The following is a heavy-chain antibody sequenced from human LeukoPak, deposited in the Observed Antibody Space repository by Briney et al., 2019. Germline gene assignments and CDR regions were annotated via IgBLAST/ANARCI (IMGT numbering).Heavy chain of an antibody. Sequence: GGSLRPSCAASGFTFSTYAMSWVRQAPGKGLEWVSSISGSSGSTYYADSVKGRFTISRDNSENTLYLQMNSLRDEDTAVYHCAKLLWCSSSSCYRAYGMDVWGKGTTVTVSS. V-gene: IGHV3-23*01. CDR2: ISGSSGST. D-gene: IGHD2-2*02. J-gene: IGHJ6*04. CDR3: AKLLWCSSSSCYRAYGMDV. CDR1: GFTFSTYA.